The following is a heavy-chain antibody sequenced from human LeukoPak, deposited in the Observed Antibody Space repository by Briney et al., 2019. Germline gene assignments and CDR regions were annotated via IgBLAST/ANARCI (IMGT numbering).Heavy chain of an antibody. CDR1: GSSISSYY. CDR2: IYTSGST. CDR3: ARDPGEYCSSTSCHRNWYFDL. V-gene: IGHV4-4*07. D-gene: IGHD2-2*01. Sequence: SETLSLTCTVSGSSISSYYWSWIRQPAGKGLEWIGRIYTSGSTNYNPSLKSRVTMSVDTSKNQFSLKLSSVTAADTAVYYCARDPGEYCSSTSCHRNWYFDLWGRGTLVTVSS. J-gene: IGHJ2*01.